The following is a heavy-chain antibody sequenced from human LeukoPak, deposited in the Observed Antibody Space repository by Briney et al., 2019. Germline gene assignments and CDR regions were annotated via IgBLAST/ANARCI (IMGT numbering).Heavy chain of an antibody. J-gene: IGHJ4*02. V-gene: IGHV3-48*03. CDR3: AKSQYGDYAVVDY. CDR2: ISSSGSTI. D-gene: IGHD4-17*01. CDR1: GFTFSSYE. Sequence: GGSLRLSCAASGFTFSSYEMNWVRQAPGKGLEWVSYISSSGSTIYYADSVKGRFTISRGNAKNSLYLQMNSLRAEDTAVYYCAKSQYGDYAVVDYWGQETLVTVSS.